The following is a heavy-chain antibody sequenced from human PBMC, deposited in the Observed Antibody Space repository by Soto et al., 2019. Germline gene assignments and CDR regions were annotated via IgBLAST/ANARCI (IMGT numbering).Heavy chain of an antibody. V-gene: IGHV4-61*01. Sequence: KTSETLSLTCSVSGGSVSSESYYWSWIRQTPGKGLEWIGNVENSGSTKYNPSLKSRVTISLDTSKNQFSLKLSSVTGADTAVYYCARERGDSHWIDPWGQGTLVTVSS. CDR3: ARERGDSHWIDP. J-gene: IGHJ5*02. CDR1: GGSVSSESYY. D-gene: IGHD2-21*01. CDR2: VENSGST.